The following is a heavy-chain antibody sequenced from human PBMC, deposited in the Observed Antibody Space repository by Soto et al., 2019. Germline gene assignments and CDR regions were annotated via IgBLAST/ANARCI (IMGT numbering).Heavy chain of an antibody. CDR1: GASMNSYH. J-gene: IGHJ5*02. V-gene: IGHV4-4*07. D-gene: IGHD6-13*01. Sequence: ETLSLTCTVSGASMNSYHWSWIRQPAGKGLEWIGHIHSSGSTNYNPSLKSRVTMSVDTSKNQFSLRLMSLTAADTAVYYCARDQGVAAAGITWFDPWGQGSLVTVYS. CDR2: IHSSGST. CDR3: ARDQGVAAAGITWFDP.